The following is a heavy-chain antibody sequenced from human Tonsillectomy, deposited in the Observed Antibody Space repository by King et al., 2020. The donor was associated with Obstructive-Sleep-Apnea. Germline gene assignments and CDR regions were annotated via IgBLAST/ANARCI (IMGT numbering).Heavy chain of an antibody. CDR1: GFTFSSYG. Sequence: VQLVESGGGVVQPGRSLILSCAASGFTFSSYGMHWVRPAPGKGMEWVAVISYDGSNKYDADSVKGRFTISRDNHTNTLYLQMNSLRAEDTAVYYCAKSLGGSGGWVFDYWGQGTLVTVSS. J-gene: IGHJ4*02. D-gene: IGHD6-19*01. CDR2: ISYDGSNK. CDR3: AKSLGGSGGWVFDY. V-gene: IGHV3-30*18.